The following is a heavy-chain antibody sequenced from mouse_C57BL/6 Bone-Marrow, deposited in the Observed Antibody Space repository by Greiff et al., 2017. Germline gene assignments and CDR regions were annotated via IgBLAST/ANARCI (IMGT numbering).Heavy chain of an antibody. CDR3: TLISSLVVDWYMDD. D-gene: IGHD1-1*01. CDR2: IDPENGDT. J-gene: IGHJ1*03. V-gene: IGHV14-4*01. Sequence: VQLQQSGAELVRPGASVKLSCTASGFNIKDDYMHWVKQRPEQGLEWIGWIDPENGDTEYASNFQGKAPITADTSSNTAYLQISGLTSEDTAAYYCTLISSLVVDWYMDDWGTGTTVTVSS. CDR1: GFNIKDDY.